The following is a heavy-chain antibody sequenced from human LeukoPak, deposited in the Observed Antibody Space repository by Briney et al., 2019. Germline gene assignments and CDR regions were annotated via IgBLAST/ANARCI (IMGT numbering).Heavy chain of an antibody. V-gene: IGHV3-74*01. D-gene: IGHD3-3*01. CDR1: GFTFSNYW. J-gene: IGHJ4*02. CDR2: ISTDGKST. Sequence: PGGSLRLSCVASGFTFSNYWMLWVRQAPGKGLMWVSLISTDGKSTRYAESVKGRFTISRDNAKNALYLHMNSLRAEDTAVYYCAKGNDFWSGYYRPHAFDYWGQGTLVTVSS. CDR3: AKGNDFWSGYYRPHAFDY.